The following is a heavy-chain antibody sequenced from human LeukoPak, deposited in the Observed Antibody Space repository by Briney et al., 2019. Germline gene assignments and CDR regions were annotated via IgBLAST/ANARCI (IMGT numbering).Heavy chain of an antibody. Sequence: ASVKVSCKASGYTFTSYDINWVRQATGQGLEWMGWMNPNSGNTGYAQKFQGRVTMTRNTSISTAYMELSSLRSEDTAVYYCARDFSTRYQLLWQPLYYYYYMDVWGKGTTVTVSS. D-gene: IGHD2-2*01. V-gene: IGHV1-8*01. CDR2: MNPNSGNT. J-gene: IGHJ6*03. CDR3: ARDFSTRYQLLWQPLYYYYYMDV. CDR1: GYTFTSYD.